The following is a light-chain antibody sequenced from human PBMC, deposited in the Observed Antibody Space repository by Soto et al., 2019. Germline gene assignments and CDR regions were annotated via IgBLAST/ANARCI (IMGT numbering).Light chain of an antibody. CDR1: SSKIGSNT. CDR3: AAWDDSMNGLYV. J-gene: IGLJ1*01. V-gene: IGLV1-44*01. CDR2: SDS. Sequence: QSVLTQPPSASGTPGHRVTISCSGSSSKIGSNTVSWYQQLPGTAPKLLMYSDSQRPSGVPDRFSGSKSGTSASLAISGLQSEDEADYYCAAWDDSMNGLYVFGTGTKVTVL.